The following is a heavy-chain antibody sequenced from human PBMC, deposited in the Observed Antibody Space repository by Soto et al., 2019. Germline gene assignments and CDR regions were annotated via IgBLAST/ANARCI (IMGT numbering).Heavy chain of an antibody. CDR2: IYPGDSDT. Sequence: PGESLKISCKGSGYSFTSYWIGWVRQMPGKGLEWMGIIYPGDSDTRYSPSFQGQVTISADKSISTAYLQWSSLKASDTAMYYCARQDNWNDVIDAFDIWGQGTMITVSS. D-gene: IGHD1-20*01. V-gene: IGHV5-51*01. CDR3: ARQDNWNDVIDAFDI. CDR1: GYSFTSYW. J-gene: IGHJ3*02.